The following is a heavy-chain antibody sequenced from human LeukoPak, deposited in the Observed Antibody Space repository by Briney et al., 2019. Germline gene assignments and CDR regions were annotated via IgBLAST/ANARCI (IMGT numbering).Heavy chain of an antibody. Sequence: SETLSLTCIVSGGSISSSSYYGGWIRQPPGKGQEWIGSIYYSGSTYYNPSLKSRVTISVDTSKNQFSLKLSSVTAADTAVYYCAREAVQDYYDSRAADYWGQGTLVTVSS. CDR2: IYYSGST. CDR1: GGSISSSSYY. V-gene: IGHV4-39*07. D-gene: IGHD3-22*01. J-gene: IGHJ4*02. CDR3: AREAVQDYYDSRAADY.